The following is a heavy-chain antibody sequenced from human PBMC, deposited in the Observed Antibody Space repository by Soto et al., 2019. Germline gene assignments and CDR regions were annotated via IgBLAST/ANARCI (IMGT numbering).Heavy chain of an antibody. J-gene: IGHJ4*02. D-gene: IGHD3-10*01. CDR2: INPSGGGA. V-gene: IGHV1-46*01. Sequence: AASVKVSCKTSGYRFTASYIHWVRQAPGQGLEWMGIINPSGGGASYAQKFQGRVTMTRDTSTNTVYMEVSNLRPEDTAVFYCARDAGYIGMARGLIITPHRGTNYFDSWGQGTLVTVS. CDR1: GYRFTASY. CDR3: ARDAGYIGMARGLIITPHRGTNYFDS.